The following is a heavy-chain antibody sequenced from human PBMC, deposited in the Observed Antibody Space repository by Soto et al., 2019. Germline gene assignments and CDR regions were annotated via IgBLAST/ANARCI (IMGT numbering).Heavy chain of an antibody. V-gene: IGHV4-31*03. CDR3: ARNDGDYFNAMDV. D-gene: IGHD4-17*01. Sequence: ALDLTSTGSGGTSRSGARDWSWIRLHPGNGLEWIGYIYYSGSTYYNPSLKSRVTISVDTSKNQFSLKLSSVTAADTAVYYCARNDGDYFNAMDVWGHGTTVTVSS. J-gene: IGHJ6*02. CDR1: GGTSRSGARD. CDR2: IYYSGST.